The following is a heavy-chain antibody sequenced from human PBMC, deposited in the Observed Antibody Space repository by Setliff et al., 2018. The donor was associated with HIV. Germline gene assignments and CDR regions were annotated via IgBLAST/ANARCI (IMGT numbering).Heavy chain of an antibody. Sequence: PGGSLRLSCGASGFSFSSYSMNWVRQAPGKGLEWVSYISPSSTIIYYPDSVKGRFTTSRDNARNSLYLEMNSLRADDTAVCYCARDFCGSSCSSGYGYFDHWGQGTLVTVSS. J-gene: IGHJ4*02. CDR3: ARDFCGSSCSSGYGYFDH. V-gene: IGHV3-48*01. CDR1: GFSFSSYS. CDR2: ISPSSTII. D-gene: IGHD2-15*01.